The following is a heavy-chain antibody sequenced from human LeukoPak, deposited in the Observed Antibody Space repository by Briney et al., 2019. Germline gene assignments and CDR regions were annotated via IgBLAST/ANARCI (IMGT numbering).Heavy chain of an antibody. CDR2: IKQDGSEK. Sequence: QSGGSLRLSCETAGFTFSSYVMHWVRQAPGKGLEWVANIKQDGSEKYYVDSMKGRFTISRDNAKNSLYLQMNSLRAEDTAVYYCARAVGNVVVPDSPSRGGMDVWGQGTTVTVSS. J-gene: IGHJ6*02. CDR3: ARAVGNVVVPDSPSRGGMDV. D-gene: IGHD2-2*01. CDR1: GFTFSSYV. V-gene: IGHV3-7*01.